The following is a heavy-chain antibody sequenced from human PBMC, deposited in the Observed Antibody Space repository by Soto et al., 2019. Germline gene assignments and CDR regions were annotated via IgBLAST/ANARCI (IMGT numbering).Heavy chain of an antibody. CDR3: ARVNKIAVAGISASYCMDV. CDR1: GYSFTSYW. D-gene: IGHD6-19*01. CDR2: IYPGDSDT. J-gene: IGHJ6*02. Sequence: GESLKISCKGSGYSFTSYWIGWVRHMPGKGLEWMGIIYPGDSDTRYSPSFQGQVTISADKSISTAYLQWSSLKASDTAMYYCARVNKIAVAGISASYCMDVWGQGPTVTVAS. V-gene: IGHV5-51*01.